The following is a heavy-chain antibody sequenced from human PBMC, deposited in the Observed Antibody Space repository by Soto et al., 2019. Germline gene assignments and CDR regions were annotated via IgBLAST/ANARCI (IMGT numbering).Heavy chain of an antibody. V-gene: IGHV1-69*01. CDR1: GGTFSSYA. Sequence: QVQLVQSGAEVKKPGSSVKVSCKASGGTFSSYAISWVRQAPGQGLEWMGGIIPIFGTANYAQKFQGRVTITADESTSPAYLELSSLRSEDTAVYYCARHGYSSGWSVPALWGQGTLVTVSS. CDR2: IIPIFGTA. D-gene: IGHD6-19*01. J-gene: IGHJ4*02. CDR3: ARHGYSSGWSVPAL.